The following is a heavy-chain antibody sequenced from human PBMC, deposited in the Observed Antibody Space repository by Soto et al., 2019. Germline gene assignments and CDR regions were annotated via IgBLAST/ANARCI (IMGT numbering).Heavy chain of an antibody. CDR2: FSLSGTT. Sequence: PSETLSLTCTVSGASITSSSYWSWIRQPAGKGLEWIGRFSLSGTTNYNPSLRSRVTMSADVSKNQFSLRLTSVIAADTALYYCARGMTPPGAPAWYYFDSWGQGTLVTVSS. D-gene: IGHD2-8*02. CDR3: ARGMTPPGAPAWYYFDS. J-gene: IGHJ4*02. CDR1: GASITSSSY. V-gene: IGHV4-4*07.